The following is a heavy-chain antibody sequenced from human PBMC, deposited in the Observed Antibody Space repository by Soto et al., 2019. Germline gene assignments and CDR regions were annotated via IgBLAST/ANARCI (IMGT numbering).Heavy chain of an antibody. Sequence: QVPLVESGGGVVQPGRSLRLSCAASGFSFSSYGMNWVRQAPGKGLDRVALIWYDGNNKYSADSVKGRFTISRDNSKNTLYLQMNSLRAEDTAVYYCARSLWFGEKYYYGMDVWGQGTTVTVSS. CDR1: GFSFSSYG. D-gene: IGHD3-10*01. J-gene: IGHJ6*02. V-gene: IGHV3-33*01. CDR2: IWYDGNNK. CDR3: ARSLWFGEKYYYGMDV.